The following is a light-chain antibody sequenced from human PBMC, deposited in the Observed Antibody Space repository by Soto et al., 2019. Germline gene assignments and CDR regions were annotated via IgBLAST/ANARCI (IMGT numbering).Light chain of an antibody. V-gene: IGKV3-11*01. J-gene: IGKJ4*01. CDR1: QSVSSY. Sequence: EIVLTQSPATLSLSPGERATLSCRASQSVSSYLAWYQQKPGQAPRLLIYDASNRATGIPARFSGSGSGTDFTLTISSLEPEDFAVYYCQQRRNFLTFGGGTKVEIK. CDR3: QQRRNFLT. CDR2: DAS.